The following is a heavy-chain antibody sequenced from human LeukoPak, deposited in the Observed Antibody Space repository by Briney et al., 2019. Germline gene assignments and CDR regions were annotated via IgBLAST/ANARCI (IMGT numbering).Heavy chain of an antibody. CDR1: GGTFSSYT. Sequence: SVKVSCKASGGTFSSYTISWVRQAPGQGLEWMGRIIPILGIANYAQKFQGRVTITADESTSTAYMELSSLRSEDTAVYYCARADYYDSSGYFRFGYWGQGTLVTVSS. D-gene: IGHD3-22*01. CDR3: ARADYYDSSGYFRFGY. CDR2: IIPILGIA. V-gene: IGHV1-69*02. J-gene: IGHJ4*02.